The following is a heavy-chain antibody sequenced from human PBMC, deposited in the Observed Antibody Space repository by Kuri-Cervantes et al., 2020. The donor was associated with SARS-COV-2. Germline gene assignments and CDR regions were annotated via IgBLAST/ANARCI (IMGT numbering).Heavy chain of an antibody. CDR1: GYTFTNYD. J-gene: IGHJ4*02. D-gene: IGHD3-10*01. CDR2: INPSDGGT. Sequence: ASVTVSCKASGYTFTNYDLLWVRQAPGQGLEWVGIINPSDGGTSYAQKLQGRISMTTDTSTSTVYMQLSSLKSDDTAVYYCARGEGVRGLMVMLKRREVGPLEFWGQGTLVTVSS. V-gene: IGHV1-46*04. CDR3: ARGEGVRGLMVMLKRREVGPLEF.